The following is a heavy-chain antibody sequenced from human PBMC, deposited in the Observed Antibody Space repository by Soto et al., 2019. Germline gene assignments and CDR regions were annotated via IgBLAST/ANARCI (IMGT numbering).Heavy chain of an antibody. CDR3: ARSTGSGFRPGTHRFNWFVP. Sequence: QVQLVQSGAEVKQPGSSVKVSCQASGVTFSSFAISWVRQAPGQGLEWMGGIIPIFRTPNYAQNFQGRVTITADESTSSVYMELSRLRSEDTAVYYCARSTGSGFRPGTHRFNWFVPRGQGTLVTVSS. CDR1: GVTFSSFA. CDR2: IIPIFRTP. J-gene: IGHJ5*02. V-gene: IGHV1-69*01. D-gene: IGHD5-12*01.